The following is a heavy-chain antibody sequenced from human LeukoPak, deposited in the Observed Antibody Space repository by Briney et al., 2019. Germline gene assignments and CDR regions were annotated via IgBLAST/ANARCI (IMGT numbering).Heavy chain of an antibody. CDR2: INPNSGGT. D-gene: IGHD3-3*01. Sequence: ASVKVSCKASGYTFTGYYMHWVRQAPGQGLEWMGWINPNSGGTNYAQKFQGRVTMTRDTSISTAYMELSRLRSDDTAVYYCATSFGAYYYYGMDVWGQGTTVTVSS. CDR3: ATSFGAYYYYGMDV. V-gene: IGHV1-2*02. J-gene: IGHJ6*02. CDR1: GYTFTGYY.